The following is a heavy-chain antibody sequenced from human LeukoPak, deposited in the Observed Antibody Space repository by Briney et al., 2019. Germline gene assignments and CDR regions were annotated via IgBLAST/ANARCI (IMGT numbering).Heavy chain of an antibody. CDR2: IYSGGST. Sequence: GGSLRLSCAASGFTVSSNYMSWVRQAPGKGLEWVSVIYSGGSTYYADSVKGRFTTSRDNSKNTLYLQMNSLRAEDTAVYYCASVFYDILTGYYPRENDAFDIWGQGTMVTVSS. D-gene: IGHD3-9*01. J-gene: IGHJ3*02. CDR1: GFTVSSNY. CDR3: ASVFYDILTGYYPRENDAFDI. V-gene: IGHV3-53*01.